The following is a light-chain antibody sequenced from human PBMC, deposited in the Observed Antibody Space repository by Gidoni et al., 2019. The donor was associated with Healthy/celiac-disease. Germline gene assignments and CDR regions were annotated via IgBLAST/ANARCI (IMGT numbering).Light chain of an antibody. J-gene: IGKJ3*01. Sequence: DIQMTQSPSTLSASVGDRVTITCRASQSISSWLAWYQQKPGKAPKLLIYDASSLESGVPSRFSGSGSGTEFTLTISSLQPDDFATYYCQQYKSYPFTFGPGTKVDSK. CDR2: DAS. CDR1: QSISSW. V-gene: IGKV1-5*01. CDR3: QQYKSYPFT.